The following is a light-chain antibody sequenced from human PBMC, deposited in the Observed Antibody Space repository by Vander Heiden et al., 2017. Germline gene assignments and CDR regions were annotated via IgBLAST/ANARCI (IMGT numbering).Light chain of an antibody. CDR3: RQAVQTIT. CDR2: WGS. V-gene: IGKV2-28*01. CDR1: QSLLHSNGYNY. Sequence: DIVMTQSPLSLPVTPGEPASISCRSSQSLLHSNGYNYLAWYLQKPWQSPQLLIYWGSNRAPGVPDRFSGSGSGTDFTLKSSRVEADNVGVYSCRQAVQTITFGQGTRLEIK. J-gene: IGKJ5*01.